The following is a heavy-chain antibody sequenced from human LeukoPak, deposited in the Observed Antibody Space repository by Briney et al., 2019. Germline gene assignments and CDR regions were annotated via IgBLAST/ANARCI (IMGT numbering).Heavy chain of an antibody. D-gene: IGHD1-26*01. CDR2: IYYSGST. CDR1: GGSISSSSYY. CDR3: ASVIVGATIYYYYYYGMDV. J-gene: IGHJ6*02. Sequence: SETLSLTCTASGGSISSSSYYWGWILQPPGKGLEWIGYIYYSGSTYYNPSLKSRVTISVDTSKNQFSLKLSSVTAADTAVYYCASVIVGATIYYYYYYGMDVWGQGTTLTVSS. V-gene: IGHV4-31*03.